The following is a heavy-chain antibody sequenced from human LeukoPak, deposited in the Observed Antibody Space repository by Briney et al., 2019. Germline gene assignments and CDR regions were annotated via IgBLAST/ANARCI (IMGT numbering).Heavy chain of an antibody. D-gene: IGHD2-2*01. Sequence: GASLKISCKGSGYSFTSYWIGLVRQMPGKGLEWMGIIYPSDSDTRYSPSFQGQVTISADKSISTTYLQWSSLKASDTAMYYCATRGYCSSTRCYSYWFDPWGQGTLVTVSS. V-gene: IGHV5-51*01. CDR3: ATRGYCSSTRCYSYWFDP. CDR1: GYSFTSYW. J-gene: IGHJ5*02. CDR2: IYPSDSDT.